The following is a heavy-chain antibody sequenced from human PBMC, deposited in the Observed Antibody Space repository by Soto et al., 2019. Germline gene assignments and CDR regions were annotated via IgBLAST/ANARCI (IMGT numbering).Heavy chain of an antibody. V-gene: IGHV4-31*03. D-gene: IGHD3-22*01. CDR1: GGSISSGGYY. J-gene: IGHJ3*02. CDR2: IYYSGST. CDR3: ARVPQHTRITMIVVASRDRGGAFDI. Sequence: QVQLQESGPGLVKPSQTLSLTCTVSGGSISSGGYYWSWIRQHPGKGLEWIGYIYYSGSTYYNPSLKSRVTISVDTSKIPFSLRLSSVTAADTAVYYCARVPQHTRITMIVVASRDRGGAFDIWGQGTMVTVSS.